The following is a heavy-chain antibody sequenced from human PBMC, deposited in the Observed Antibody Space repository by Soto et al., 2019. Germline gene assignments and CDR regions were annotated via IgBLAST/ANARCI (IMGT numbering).Heavy chain of an antibody. Sequence: ASVKVSCKASGYPFTSYGISWVRQAPGQGLEWMGWISAYNGNTNYAQKLQGRVTMTTDTSTSTAYMELRSLRFDDTAVYYCARVMGYDWWSGYSWFDPWGQGTLVTVSS. CDR3: ARVMGYDWWSGYSWFDP. V-gene: IGHV1-18*01. D-gene: IGHD3-3*01. CDR2: ISAYNGNT. CDR1: GYPFTSYG. J-gene: IGHJ5*02.